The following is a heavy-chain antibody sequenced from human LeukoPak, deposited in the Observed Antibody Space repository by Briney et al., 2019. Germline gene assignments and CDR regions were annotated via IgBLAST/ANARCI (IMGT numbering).Heavy chain of an antibody. Sequence: GASVKVSCKXSGYTFSNYAITWVRQAPGQGLEWMGWISDYNGNTNYAQKFQGRVTMTTDTSTSTAYMELRSLRSDDTAVYYCARGDYYDSSGYFPGMNYWGQGTLVTVSS. CDR1: GYTFSNYA. CDR2: ISDYNGNT. J-gene: IGHJ4*02. D-gene: IGHD3-22*01. V-gene: IGHV1-18*01. CDR3: ARGDYYDSSGYFPGMNY.